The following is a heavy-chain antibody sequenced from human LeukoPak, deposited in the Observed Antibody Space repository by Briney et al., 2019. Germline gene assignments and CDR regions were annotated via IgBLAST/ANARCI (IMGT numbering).Heavy chain of an antibody. J-gene: IGHJ6*02. CDR2: INHSGST. Sequence: SETLSLTCAVYGGSFSDYYWSWIRQPSGKGLEWIGEINHSGSTNYNPSLKSRVTISVDTSKSQFSLKLSSVTAADTAVYYCARVHRGYYDSGGYLFYYYFGMDVWGQGTTVSVSS. CDR1: GGSFSDYY. V-gene: IGHV4-34*01. CDR3: ARVHRGYYDSGGYLFYYYFGMDV. D-gene: IGHD3-22*01.